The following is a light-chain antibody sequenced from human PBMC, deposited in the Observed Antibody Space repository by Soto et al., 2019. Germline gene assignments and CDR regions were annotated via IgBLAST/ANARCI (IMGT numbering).Light chain of an antibody. Sequence: DFVMTQTPLSSPVTLGQPASISCRSSHSLVHSDGHTYLSWLQQRPGQHPRLLIYMISNRFSGVQDRFSGSGAGTDFTLKISRVEAEDVGVYYCMQDTQIWWTCRQGTKVDIK. CDR1: HSLVHSDGHTY. CDR2: MIS. V-gene: IGKV2-24*01. CDR3: MQDTQIWWT. J-gene: IGKJ1*01.